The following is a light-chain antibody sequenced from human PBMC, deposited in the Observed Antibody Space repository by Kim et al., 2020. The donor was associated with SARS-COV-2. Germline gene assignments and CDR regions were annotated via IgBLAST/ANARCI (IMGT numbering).Light chain of an antibody. CDR1: QSISTK. V-gene: IGKV3-15*01. Sequence: SPGERATRSCRASQSISTKLAWYQQKPGQAPRLLIYDTFTRATGSPARFSGSGSGTEFTLTISSLQSEDFAVYHCQQYNHWSALSFGGGTKVDIK. CDR2: DTF. CDR3: QQYNHWSALS. J-gene: IGKJ4*01.